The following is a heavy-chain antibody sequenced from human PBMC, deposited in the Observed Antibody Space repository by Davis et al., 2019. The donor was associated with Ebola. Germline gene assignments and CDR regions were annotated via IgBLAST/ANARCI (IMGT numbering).Heavy chain of an antibody. CDR2: ISSSSSYI. J-gene: IGHJ4*02. CDR3: ARDWSSGYYQRVFYY. D-gene: IGHD3-22*01. V-gene: IGHV3-21*01. Sequence: PGGSLRLSCAASGFTFSSYAMSWVRQAPGKGLEWVSSISSSSSYIYYADSVKGRFTISRDNAKNSLYLQMNSLRAEDTAVYYCARDWSSGYYQRVFYYWGQGTLVTVSS. CDR1: GFTFSSYA.